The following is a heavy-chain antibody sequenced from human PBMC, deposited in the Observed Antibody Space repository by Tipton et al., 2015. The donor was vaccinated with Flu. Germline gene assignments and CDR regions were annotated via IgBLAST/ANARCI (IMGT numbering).Heavy chain of an antibody. CDR3: ARGNGMATILFDY. CDR2: ISSSGSTI. D-gene: IGHD5-24*01. V-gene: IGHV3-48*03. Sequence: SLRLSCAASGFTFSSYEMNWVRQAPGKGLEWVSYISSSGSTIYYADSVKGRFTIPRDNAKNSLYLQMNSMRAEDTAVYYCARGNGMATILFDYWGQGTLVTVSS. J-gene: IGHJ4*02. CDR1: GFTFSSYE.